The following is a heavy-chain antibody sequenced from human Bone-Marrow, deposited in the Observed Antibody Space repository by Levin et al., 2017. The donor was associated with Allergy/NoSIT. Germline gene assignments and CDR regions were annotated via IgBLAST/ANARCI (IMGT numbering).Heavy chain of an antibody. CDR1: GFTFSSYG. J-gene: IGHJ2*01. Sequence: GGSLRLSCAASGFTFSSYGMHWVRQAPGKGLEWVAVISYDGSNKYYADSVKGRFTISRDNSKNTLYLQMNSLRAEDTAVYYCAKVYCSSTSCYARSSDGYFDLWGRGTLVTVSS. V-gene: IGHV3-30*18. CDR2: ISYDGSNK. D-gene: IGHD2-2*01. CDR3: AKVYCSSTSCYARSSDGYFDL.